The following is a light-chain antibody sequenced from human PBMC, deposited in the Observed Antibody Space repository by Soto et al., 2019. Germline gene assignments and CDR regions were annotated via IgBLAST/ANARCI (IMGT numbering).Light chain of an antibody. CDR3: QQYTNTNNPWM. J-gene: IGKJ1*01. V-gene: IGKV1-5*01. CDR2: DAS. CDR1: QTISTW. Sequence: QIAQSPHTLSASVGYILTFTWRASQTISTWMAWYQQKPGKAPKLLVYDASTLQSGVASRFSGSGSGTEFTLIISGLQPDDSATYYCQQYTNTNNPWMFGQGSKV.